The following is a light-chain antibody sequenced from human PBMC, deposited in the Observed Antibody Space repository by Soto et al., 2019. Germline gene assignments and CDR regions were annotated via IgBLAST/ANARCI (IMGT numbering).Light chain of an antibody. V-gene: IGKV1-16*02. Sequence: DLQMTQSPSSLSASVGDRVTITCRASQGISNSLTWFQQNPGKAPRSLIYDAYKLQIGVPSKCSGTVSGTDYPLTIRSQHHEDLSTYFRQLYKTSPFAFGPVTKV. CDR1: QGISNS. CDR3: QLYKTSPFA. J-gene: IGKJ3*01. CDR2: DAY.